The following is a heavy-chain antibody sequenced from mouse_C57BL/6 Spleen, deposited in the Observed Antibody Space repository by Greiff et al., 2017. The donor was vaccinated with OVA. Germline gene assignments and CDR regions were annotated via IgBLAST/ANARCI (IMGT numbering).Heavy chain of an antibody. Sequence: VQLQQSGPELVKPGASVKISCKASGYAFSSSWMNWVKQRPGKGLEWIGRIYPGDGDTNYNGKFKGKATLTADKASSTAYMQLSSLTSEDAAVYFCASLIYYGYGAWFAYWGQGTLVTVSA. J-gene: IGHJ3*01. D-gene: IGHD2-2*01. CDR1: GYAFSSSW. CDR3: ASLIYYGYGAWFAY. V-gene: IGHV1-82*01. CDR2: IYPGDGDT.